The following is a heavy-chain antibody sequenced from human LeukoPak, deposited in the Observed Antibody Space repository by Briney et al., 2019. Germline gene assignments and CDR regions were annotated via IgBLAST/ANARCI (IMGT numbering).Heavy chain of an antibody. CDR3: ARDYGCSSSLDY. Sequence: GGSLRLSCAASGFIFSGSSMNWVRQAPGKGPEWVSYISSGSSTIHYADSVKGRFTISRDNAKNSLFLQMNSLRDEDTAVYYCARDYGCSSSLDYWGQGTLVTVSS. D-gene: IGHD6-13*01. CDR2: ISSGSSTI. J-gene: IGHJ4*02. CDR1: GFIFSGSS. V-gene: IGHV3-48*02.